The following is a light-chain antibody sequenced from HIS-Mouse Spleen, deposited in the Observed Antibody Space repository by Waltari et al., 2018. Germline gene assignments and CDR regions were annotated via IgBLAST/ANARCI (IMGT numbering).Light chain of an antibody. J-gene: IGLJ3*02. CDR1: SGARNQH. CDR2: VGTGGIGG. Sequence: QPVLTQPPSAAASLGASVTHTCTLSSGARNQHVDWYQQRPGKGPRSWMLVGTGGIGGSKGDGIPVRFSGLDSGLNRYLTIKNIQEEDESDYHCGADHGSGSNFVWVFGGGTKLTVL. CDR3: GADHGSGSNFVWV. V-gene: IGLV9-49*01.